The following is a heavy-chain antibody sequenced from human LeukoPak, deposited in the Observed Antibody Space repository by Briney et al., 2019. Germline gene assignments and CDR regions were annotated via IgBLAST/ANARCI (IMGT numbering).Heavy chain of an antibody. Sequence: GGSPKLSCEASGFTFNNYALAWVRQSPGKGLEWVSGITGSGGHTYYAHSVKGRFTISRDNSKNTLYLQMYSLRAEDTAVYYCTKDLTDFHYYYTDVWGKGTTVIVSS. CDR2: ITGSGGHT. J-gene: IGHJ6*03. CDR1: GFTFNNYA. V-gene: IGHV3-23*01. CDR3: TKDLTDFHYYYTDV. D-gene: IGHD2-21*02.